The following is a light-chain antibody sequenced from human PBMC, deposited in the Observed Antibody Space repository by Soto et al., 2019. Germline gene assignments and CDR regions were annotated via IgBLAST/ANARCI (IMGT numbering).Light chain of an antibody. Sequence: VLTQPASVSGSPGQSITISCTGTSSDVGGYNYVSWYQQHPGKAPKLMIYDVSNRPSGVSNRFSGSKSGNTASLTISGLQAEDEADYYCSSYTSSSTLYVFGTGTKLTVL. CDR1: SSDVGGYNY. V-gene: IGLV2-14*01. CDR3: SSYTSSSTLYV. CDR2: DVS. J-gene: IGLJ1*01.